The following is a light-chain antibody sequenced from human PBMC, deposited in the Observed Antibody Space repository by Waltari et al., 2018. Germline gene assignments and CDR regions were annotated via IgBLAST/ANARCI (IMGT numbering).Light chain of an antibody. Sequence: QSVLTQPPSASVTPGQRVTISCSGRNSNIGSNSVNWYQPLPGTAPNLPSYTNNQRPSGFPDRFSGSKSGTSATLAIGGLRSADEADYYCAAWDDSLNGWVFGGGTKLTVL. CDR1: NSNIGSNS. J-gene: IGLJ3*02. V-gene: IGLV1-44*01. CDR2: TNN. CDR3: AAWDDSLNGWV.